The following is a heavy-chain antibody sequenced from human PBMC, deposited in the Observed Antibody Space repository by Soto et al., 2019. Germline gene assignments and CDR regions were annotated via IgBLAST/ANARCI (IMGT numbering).Heavy chain of an antibody. J-gene: IGHJ6*02. D-gene: IGHD3-10*01. V-gene: IGHV4-4*02. CDR1: GGSIISSNW. CDR3: ARAVWFGEFPPLDYGMDV. Sequence: SETLSLTCAVSGGSIISSNWWSWVRQTPGKGLEWIRNVYYNGNTYYNPSLKSRVTISVDTSKNQFSLKLSSVTAADTAVYYCARAVWFGEFPPLDYGMDVWGQGTTVTVSS. CDR2: VYYNGNT.